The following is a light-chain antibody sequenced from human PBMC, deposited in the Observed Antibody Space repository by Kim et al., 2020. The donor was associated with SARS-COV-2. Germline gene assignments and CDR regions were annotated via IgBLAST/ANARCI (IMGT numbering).Light chain of an antibody. CDR3: QSAESSGTYVV. CDR2: KDS. CDR1: ALPKQY. J-gene: IGLJ2*01. Sequence: SYELTQPPSVSVSPGQTARITCSGDALPKQYAYWYQQKPGQAPVLVIYKDSERPSGIPERFSGSSSGTTVTLTISGVQAEDEADYYCQSAESSGTYVVFG. V-gene: IGLV3-25*03.